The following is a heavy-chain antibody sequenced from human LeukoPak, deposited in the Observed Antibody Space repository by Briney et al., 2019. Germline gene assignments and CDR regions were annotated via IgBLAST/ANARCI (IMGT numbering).Heavy chain of an antibody. V-gene: IGHV3-23*01. Sequence: GGSLRLSCAASGFTFSSYAMSWVRQAPGKGLEWVSTLSTSGSNTYYADSVKGRFTISRDNSKNTMYLHMNSLRAEDTAIYYCAKGDGGSYRMDVWGQGTTVTVS. CDR2: LSTSGSNT. CDR1: GFTFSSYA. CDR3: AKGDGGSYRMDV. D-gene: IGHD1-26*01. J-gene: IGHJ6*02.